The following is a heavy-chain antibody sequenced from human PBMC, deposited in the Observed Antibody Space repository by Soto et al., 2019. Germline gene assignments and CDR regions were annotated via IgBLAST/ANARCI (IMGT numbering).Heavy chain of an antibody. D-gene: IGHD6-13*01. CDR3: ATGSGAAAGTLVY. Sequence: EVQLLESGGDLVQPGGALRLSCAVSGFTFSSNPMSWVRQAPGKGLEWVSVINSGSGGSTYYADSVKGRFTVSRDNSNNAGSVQMNGLRAEDTSIYYCATGSGAAAGTLVYWGQGTLVSVSS. V-gene: IGHV3-23*01. J-gene: IGHJ4*02. CDR2: INSGSGGST. CDR1: GFTFSSNP.